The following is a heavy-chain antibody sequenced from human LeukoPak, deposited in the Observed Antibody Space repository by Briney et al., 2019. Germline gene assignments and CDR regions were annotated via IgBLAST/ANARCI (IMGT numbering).Heavy chain of an antibody. Sequence: ASVKVSCKASGGTFSSYATSWVRQAPGQGLEWMGWISTYNGNTNYAQNLQGRVTMTTDTSTSTAYMELRSLTSDDTAVYYCARVGTDCSGGSCYWGQGTLVTVSS. J-gene: IGHJ4*02. CDR2: ISTYNGNT. D-gene: IGHD2-15*01. CDR3: ARVGTDCSGGSCY. V-gene: IGHV1-18*01. CDR1: GGTFSSYA.